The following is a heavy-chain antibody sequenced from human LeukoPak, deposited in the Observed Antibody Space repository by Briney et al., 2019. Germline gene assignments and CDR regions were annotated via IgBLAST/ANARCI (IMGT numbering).Heavy chain of an antibody. D-gene: IGHD1-14*01. CDR3: ARTQPPDN. CDR2: ISSGSSYT. J-gene: IGHJ6*04. Sequence: GGSLRLSCAASGFTFSDYSMNWVRQAPGKGLEWVSFISSGSSYTHFADSVKGRFTIYRDHANNLLFLQMNSLRAEDTGVYYCARTQPPDNWGKGTTVTVSS. V-gene: IGHV3-21*01. CDR1: GFTFSDYS.